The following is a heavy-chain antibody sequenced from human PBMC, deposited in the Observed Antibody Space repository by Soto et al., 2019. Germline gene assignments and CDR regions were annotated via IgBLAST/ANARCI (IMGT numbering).Heavy chain of an antibody. CDR1: GVSVSSAGYY. J-gene: IGHJ3*02. CDR2: ISYSGST. V-gene: IGHV4-31*03. Sequence: SETLSLTCTVTGVSVSSAGYYWTWIRQHPGKGLEWIGYISYSGSTYYNPSLKSRVTISVDTSKNQFSLKLSSVTAADTAVYYCARIGYCSSTSCLTGAFVSWGQGTMVPVSS. CDR3: ARIGYCSSTSCLTGAFVS. D-gene: IGHD2-2*03.